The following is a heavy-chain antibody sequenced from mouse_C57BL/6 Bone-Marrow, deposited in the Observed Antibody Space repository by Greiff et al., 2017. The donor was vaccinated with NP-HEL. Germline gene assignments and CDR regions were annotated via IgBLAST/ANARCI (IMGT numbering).Heavy chain of an antibody. CDR1: GYTFTGYW. CDR3: ARSSYGNYPYYYAMDY. J-gene: IGHJ4*01. V-gene: IGHV1-9*01. Sequence: VQLVESGAELMKPGASVKLSCKATGYTFTGYWIEWVKQRPGPGLEWIGEILPGSGSTSYNEKVKGKATFTADTSSNTAYMQLSSLTTEDSAIYYCARSSYGNYPYYYAMDYWGQGTSVTVSS. D-gene: IGHD2-1*01. CDR2: ILPGSGST.